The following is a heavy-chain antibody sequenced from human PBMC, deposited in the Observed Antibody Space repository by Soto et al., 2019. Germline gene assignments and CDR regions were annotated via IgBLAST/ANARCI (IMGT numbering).Heavy chain of an antibody. D-gene: IGHD6-13*01. CDR1: GGTFSSYT. Sequence: GASVKVSCKASGGTFSSYTISWVRQAPGQGLEWMGRIIPILGIANYAQKFQGRVTITADKSTSTAYMELSSLRSEDTAVYYCASLEGDIAAAGTKATFDYWGQGTLVTVSS. J-gene: IGHJ4*02. CDR2: IIPILGIA. CDR3: ASLEGDIAAAGTKATFDY. V-gene: IGHV1-69*02.